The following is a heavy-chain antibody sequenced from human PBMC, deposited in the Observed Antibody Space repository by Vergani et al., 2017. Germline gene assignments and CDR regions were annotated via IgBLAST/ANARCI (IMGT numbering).Heavy chain of an antibody. D-gene: IGHD5-12*01. Sequence: VQLVESGGGLVKPGGSLRLSCAASGFTFSSYSMNWVRQAPGKGLEWVAVISYDGSNKYYADSVKGRFTISRDNSKNTLYLRMNSLRAEDTAVYYCAKAQSGWLRFSPLDYWGQGTLVTVSS. J-gene: IGHJ4*02. CDR2: ISYDGSNK. V-gene: IGHV3-30*18. CDR1: GFTFSSYS. CDR3: AKAQSGWLRFSPLDY.